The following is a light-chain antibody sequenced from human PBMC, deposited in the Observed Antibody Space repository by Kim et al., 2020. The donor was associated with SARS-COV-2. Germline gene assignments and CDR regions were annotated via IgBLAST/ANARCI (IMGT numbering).Light chain of an antibody. CDR3: QQYDGLPYT. V-gene: IGKV1-33*01. Sequence: DIKMTQSPSSLSTSVGDKVTITCQASQDITDYLNWYQHKPGNAPKLLIYRASSLETGLPSRFSGSGSGTHFTFTISSLQPEDIATYYCQQYDGLPYTFGQVTKLEI. CDR1: QDITDY. J-gene: IGKJ2*01. CDR2: RAS.